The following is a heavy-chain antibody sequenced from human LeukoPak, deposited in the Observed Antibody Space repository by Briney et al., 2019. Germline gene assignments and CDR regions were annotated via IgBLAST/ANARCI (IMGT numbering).Heavy chain of an antibody. CDR1: GGSISSSSYY. CDR3: ARVTGIVGIFDY. V-gene: IGHV4-39*07. J-gene: IGHJ4*02. Sequence: SETLSLTCSVSGGSISSSSYYWGWIRQPPGKGLEWIGSIYYSGSTYYNPSLKSRVTISGDTSKNQFSLKLGSLTAADTAVYYCARVTGIVGIFDYWGQGTLVTVSS. CDR2: IYYSGST. D-gene: IGHD1-20*01.